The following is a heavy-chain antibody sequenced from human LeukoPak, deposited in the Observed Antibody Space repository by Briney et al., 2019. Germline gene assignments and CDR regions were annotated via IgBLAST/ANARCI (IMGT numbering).Heavy chain of an antibody. CDR1: GFTVSSNY. CDR3: AHGSMYQLDY. J-gene: IGHJ4*02. D-gene: IGHD2-2*01. CDR2: IYSGGST. Sequence: PGGSLRLSCAASGFTVSSNYMSWVRQAPGKGLEWVSVIYSGGSTYYADSVKGRFTISRDNSKSTLYIQMNSLRAEDTAVYYCAHGSMYQLDYWGQGTLVTVSS. V-gene: IGHV3-53*01.